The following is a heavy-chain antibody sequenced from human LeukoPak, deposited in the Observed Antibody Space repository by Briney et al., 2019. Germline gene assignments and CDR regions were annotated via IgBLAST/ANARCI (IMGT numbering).Heavy chain of an antibody. V-gene: IGHV3-30-3*01. J-gene: IGHJ3*02. D-gene: IGHD3-22*01. CDR3: ARVATYYYDSSGYYDAFDI. CDR1: GFTFSSYA. Sequence: PGGSLRLSCAASGFTFSSYAMHWVRQAPGKGLEWVAVISYDGSNKYYADSVKGRFTISRDNSKNTLYLQMNSLRAEDTAVYYCARVATYYYDSSGYYDAFDIWGQGTMVTVSS. CDR2: ISYDGSNK.